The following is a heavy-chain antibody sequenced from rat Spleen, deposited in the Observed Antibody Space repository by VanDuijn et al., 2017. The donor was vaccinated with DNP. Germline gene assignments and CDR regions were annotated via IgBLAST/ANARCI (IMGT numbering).Heavy chain of an antibody. D-gene: IGHD5-1*01. J-gene: IGHJ1*01. CDR3: TRHRVGGGYWYFDF. V-gene: IGHV5-7*01. CDR2: IIYDGSRT. Sequence: EVQLVETGGGLVQPGRSLKLSCVASGFTFSDYNMAWVRQAPKKGLEWVATIIYDGSRTYYRDSVKGRFTISRDNAKSTLYLQMNSLRSEDTATYYCTRHRVGGGYWYFDFWGPGTMVTVSS. CDR1: GFTFSDYN.